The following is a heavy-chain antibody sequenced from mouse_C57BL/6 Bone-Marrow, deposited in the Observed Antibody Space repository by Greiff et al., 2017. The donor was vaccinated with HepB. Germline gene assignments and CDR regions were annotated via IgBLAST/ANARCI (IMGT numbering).Heavy chain of an antibody. D-gene: IGHD2-3*01. CDR1: GYTFTSYG. Sequence: QVQLQQSGAELARPGASVKLSCKASGYTFTSYGISWVKQRTGQGLEWIGEIYPRSGNTYYNEKFKGKATLTADKSSSTAYMELRSLTSEDSAGYFCARGEIYDGYRKAYWGQGTLVTVSA. V-gene: IGHV1-81*01. CDR2: IYPRSGNT. CDR3: ARGEIYDGYRKAY. J-gene: IGHJ3*01.